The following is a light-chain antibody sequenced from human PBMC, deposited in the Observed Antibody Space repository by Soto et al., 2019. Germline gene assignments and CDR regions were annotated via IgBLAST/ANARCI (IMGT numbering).Light chain of an antibody. Sequence: QPVLTHPVSVSRSPGQSITISCTGSNSDVGGYNYVSWYQQHPGKAPKLMIYDVSNRPSGVSNRFSGSKSGNTASLTISGLQAEDEADYYCSSYTSRSTLYVSVTGSTVTVL. CDR1: NSDVGGYNY. V-gene: IGLV2-14*01. CDR3: SSYTSRSTLYV. J-gene: IGLJ1*01. CDR2: DVS.